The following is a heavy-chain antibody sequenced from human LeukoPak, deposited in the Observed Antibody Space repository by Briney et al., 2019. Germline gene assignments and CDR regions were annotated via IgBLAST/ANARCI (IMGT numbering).Heavy chain of an antibody. CDR1: AFTFSSYS. V-gene: IGHV3-48*02. Sequence: GGSLRLSCAASAFTFSSYSMNWVRQAPGKGLEWVSYISSSSSSVYYADSGKGRFSISRDNAKNSLYLQMSSLRDEDTAVYYCASSGSYRFDYWGQGTLVTVSS. CDR3: ASSGSYRFDY. J-gene: IGHJ4*02. D-gene: IGHD1-26*01. CDR2: ISSSSSSV.